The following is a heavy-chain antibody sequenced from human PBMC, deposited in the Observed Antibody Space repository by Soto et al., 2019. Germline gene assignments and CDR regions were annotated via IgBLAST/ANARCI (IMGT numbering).Heavy chain of an antibody. D-gene: IGHD6-13*01. CDR3: VHSEIEAAGPFDY. Sequence: QITLKESGPTLVKPTQPLTLTCTFSGFSLSTSGVAVGWIRQPPGKAPEWLALIYWDDDKRYSPSLKSRGTITKDTSRNQVVLTITNMDPVDTAIYYCVHSEIEAAGPFDYWGQGTLVTVSS. J-gene: IGHJ4*02. CDR2: IYWDDDK. V-gene: IGHV2-5*02. CDR1: GFSLSTSGVA.